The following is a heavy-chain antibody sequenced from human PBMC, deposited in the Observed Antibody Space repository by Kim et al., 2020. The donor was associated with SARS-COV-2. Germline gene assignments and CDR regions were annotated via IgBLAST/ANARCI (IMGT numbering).Heavy chain of an antibody. CDR2: INPSGGST. CDR3: ARSHKLSSRYCSSTSCYTRGYGMDV. CDR1: GYTFTSYY. Sequence: ASVKVSCKASGYTFTSYYMHWVRQAPGQGLEWMGIINPSGGSTSYAQKFQGRVTMTRDTSTSTVYMELSSLRSEDTAVYYCARSHKLSSRYCSSTSCYTRGYGMDVWGQGTTVTVSS. J-gene: IGHJ6*02. D-gene: IGHD2-2*02. V-gene: IGHV1-46*01.